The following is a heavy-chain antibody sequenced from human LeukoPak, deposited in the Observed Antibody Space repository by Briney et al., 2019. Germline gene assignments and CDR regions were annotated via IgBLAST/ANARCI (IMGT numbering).Heavy chain of an antibody. J-gene: IGHJ3*02. Sequence: RASGKVSCKASGYTFTSYDINWVRQATGQGLEWMGWMNPNSGNTGYAQKFQGRVTITRNTSISTAYMELSSLRSEDTAVYYCARGRGEVGYYDFWSGYYFDAFDIWGQGTMVTVSS. D-gene: IGHD3-3*01. CDR1: GYTFTSYD. CDR2: MNPNSGNT. V-gene: IGHV1-8*03. CDR3: ARGRGEVGYYDFWSGYYFDAFDI.